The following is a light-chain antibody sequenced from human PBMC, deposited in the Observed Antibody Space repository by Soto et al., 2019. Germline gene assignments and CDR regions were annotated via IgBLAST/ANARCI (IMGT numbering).Light chain of an antibody. J-gene: IGKJ1*01. CDR1: QSVSSSF. CDR2: GAS. CDR3: HQYGSSPAT. Sequence: EIVLTQSPGTLSLSPGERATLSCRASQSVSSSFLAWYQQKPGQAPRLLIYGASSRATGITDRFSGSGSGTDFTLTISRLEPEDFAVYYCHQYGSSPATFGQGTRWIS. V-gene: IGKV3-20*01.